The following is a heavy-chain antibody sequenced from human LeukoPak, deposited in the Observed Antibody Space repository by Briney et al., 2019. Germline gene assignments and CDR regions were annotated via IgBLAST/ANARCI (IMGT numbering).Heavy chain of an antibody. J-gene: IGHJ1*01. CDR1: GXTFSSYE. CDR3: ARAGYSMDTEYFQH. CDR2: ISNSGTAI. D-gene: IGHD5-18*01. V-gene: IGHV3-48*03. Sequence: GGSLRLSWAASGXTFSSYEVNWVRQAPGKGLEWVSYISNSGTAIYYADSVKGRFTISRDNAKSSLYLQMNSLRAEDTAVYYCARAGYSMDTEYFQHWGQGTLVTVSS.